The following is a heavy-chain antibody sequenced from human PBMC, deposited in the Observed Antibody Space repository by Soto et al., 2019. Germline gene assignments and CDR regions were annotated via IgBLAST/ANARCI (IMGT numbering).Heavy chain of an antibody. Sequence: EVQLLESGRGLVQPGGSLRLSCAASGFTFSSYAMSWVRQAPGKGLEWVSAISGSGGSTYYADSMKGRFTISRDNSKNTLYLQMNSLRAEDTAVYYCAKGSSGWYERFDYWGQGTLVIVSS. J-gene: IGHJ4*02. V-gene: IGHV3-23*01. CDR3: AKGSSGWYERFDY. D-gene: IGHD6-19*01. CDR1: GFTFSSYA. CDR2: ISGSGGST.